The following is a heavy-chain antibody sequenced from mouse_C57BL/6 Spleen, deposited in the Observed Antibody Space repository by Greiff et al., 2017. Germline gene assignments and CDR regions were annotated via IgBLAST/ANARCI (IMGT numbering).Heavy chain of an antibody. CDR2: IWTGGGT. V-gene: IGHV2-9-1*01. CDR1: GFSLTSYA. CDR3: ARWITTVVADYAMDY. Sequence: VHLVESGPGLVAPSQSLSITCTVSGFSLTSYAISWVRQPPGKGLEWLGVIWTGGGTNYNSALKSRLSISEDNSKSQVFLKMNSLQTDDTARYYCARWITTVVADYAMDYWGQGTSVTVSS. D-gene: IGHD1-1*01. J-gene: IGHJ4*01.